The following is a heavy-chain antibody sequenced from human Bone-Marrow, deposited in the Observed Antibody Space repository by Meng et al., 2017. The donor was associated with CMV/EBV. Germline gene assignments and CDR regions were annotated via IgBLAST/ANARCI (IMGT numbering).Heavy chain of an antibody. CDR3: ARPNPLENYYYGMGV. V-gene: IGHV5-51*01. Sequence: GESLKISCKGSGYDFTSYWIAWVRQMPGKGLEWMGMIFPGDSDTRYSPSLQGQVTISADKSITTAYLQWSSLKASDTAMYYCARPNPLENYYYGMGVWGQGHTVNVSS. D-gene: IGHD1-1*01. CDR2: IFPGDSDT. CDR1: GYDFTSYW. J-gene: IGHJ6*02.